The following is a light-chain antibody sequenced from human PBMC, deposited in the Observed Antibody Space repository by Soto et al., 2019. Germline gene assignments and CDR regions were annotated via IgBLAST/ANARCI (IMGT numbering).Light chain of an antibody. CDR2: AAS. Sequence: DIQMTQSPSSLSASVGDRVNITCRASQSISSYLNWYQQKPGKAPKLLVYAASRLQSEVTSRFSGTGSGTDFTLTISSLQPEDFATYYCQQSFRTPFTFGPGNKLDIK. V-gene: IGKV1-39*01. CDR1: QSISSY. CDR3: QQSFRTPFT. J-gene: IGKJ3*01.